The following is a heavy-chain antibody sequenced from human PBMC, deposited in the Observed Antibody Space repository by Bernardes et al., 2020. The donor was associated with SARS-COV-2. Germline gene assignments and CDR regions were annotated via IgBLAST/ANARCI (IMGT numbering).Heavy chain of an antibody. CDR2: ISYDGSDK. J-gene: IGHJ3*02. V-gene: IGHV3-33*05. D-gene: IGHD6-19*01. CDR1: GFTFSSYG. Sequence: GGSLRLSCAASGFTFSSYGFHWVRQGPGKGLEWVAVISYDGSDKYYADSVKGRFTISRDNSKKTVYLQMNSLRVEDTAVYYCVRGEYSSGWDVDTFDIWGQGTLVTVSS. CDR3: VRGEYSSGWDVDTFDI.